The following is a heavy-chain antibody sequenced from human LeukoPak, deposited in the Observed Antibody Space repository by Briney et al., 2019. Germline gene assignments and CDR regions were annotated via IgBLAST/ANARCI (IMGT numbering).Heavy chain of an antibody. CDR3: ARGRGCSSMSCYPDY. D-gene: IGHD2-2*01. CDR2: ISPSRSYI. CDR1: GFSFSGYS. V-gene: IGHV3-21*01. Sequence: PGGSLRLSCAASGFSFSGYSINWVRQAPGKGLQWFSSISPSRSYIYYADSVKGRFTISRDNAKNSLYLQMNSLRAEDTAVYYCARGRGCSSMSCYPDYWGQGTLVTVSS. J-gene: IGHJ4*02.